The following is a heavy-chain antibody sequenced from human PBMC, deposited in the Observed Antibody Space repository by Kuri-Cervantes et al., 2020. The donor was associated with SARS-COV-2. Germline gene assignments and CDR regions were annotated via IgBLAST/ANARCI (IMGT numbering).Heavy chain of an antibody. CDR1: GYTFTSYG. V-gene: IGHV1-18*01. J-gene: IGHJ6*03. CDR3: ARDGVVVVPAAIGVGALPFGPALYYYYYMDV. CDR2: ISAYNGNT. D-gene: IGHD2-2*01. Sequence: ASVKVSCKASGYTFTSYGIRWVRQAPGQGLEWMGWISAYNGNTNYAQKLQGRVTMTTDTSTSTAYMELRSLRSDDTAVYYCARDGVVVVPAAIGVGALPFGPALYYYYYMDVWGKGTTVTVSS.